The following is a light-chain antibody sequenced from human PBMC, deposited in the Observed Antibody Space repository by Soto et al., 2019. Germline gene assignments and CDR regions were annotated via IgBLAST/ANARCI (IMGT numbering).Light chain of an antibody. Sequence: DIRMTQSTSSLSASLGDRVTITCRASQGIGVYLAWFQQKPGKVPKLLIYAASTLQSGVPSRFSGSGSGTDFTLTISSLQPEDFATYYCQKYNSAPLPFGGGTKVEIK. CDR3: QKYNSAPLP. CDR1: QGIGVY. J-gene: IGKJ4*01. CDR2: AAS. V-gene: IGKV1-27*01.